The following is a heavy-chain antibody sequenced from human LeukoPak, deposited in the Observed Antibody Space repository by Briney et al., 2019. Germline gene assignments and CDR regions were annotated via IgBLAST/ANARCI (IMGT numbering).Heavy chain of an antibody. D-gene: IGHD5-18*01. V-gene: IGHV3-23*01. CDR3: ISPWILNY. CDR2: ITDRGDST. J-gene: IGHJ4*02. CDR1: GFTFSGYA. Sequence: PGGSLRLSCAATGFTFSGYAMSWVRQAPGKGLEWVSSITDRGDSTYYADSVKGRLTISRDNSKNTLYLQMNSLRAEDTAVYYCISPWILNYWGQGTLVTVSS.